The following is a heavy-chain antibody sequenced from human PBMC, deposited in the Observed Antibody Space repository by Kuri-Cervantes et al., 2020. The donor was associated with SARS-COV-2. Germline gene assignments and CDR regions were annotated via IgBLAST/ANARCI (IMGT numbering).Heavy chain of an antibody. CDR2: IYHSGST. CDR1: GGSFSGYY. J-gene: IGHJ4*02. D-gene: IGHD3-10*01. V-gene: IGHV4-34*01. CDR3: ARNRYGSGSFPPDY. Sequence: SETLSLTCAVYGGSFSGYYWSWIRQPPGKGLEWIGYIYHSGSTYYNPSLKSRVTISVDRSKNQFSLKLSSVTAADTAVYYCARNRYGSGSFPPDYWGQGTLVTVSS.